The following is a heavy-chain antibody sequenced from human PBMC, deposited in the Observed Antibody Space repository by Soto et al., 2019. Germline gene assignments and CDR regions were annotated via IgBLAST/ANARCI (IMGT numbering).Heavy chain of an antibody. CDR3: AREENCSGGTCYSEYFHR. J-gene: IGHJ1*01. CDR2: VNPSGGST. V-gene: IGHV1-46*01. Sequence: ASVKVSCKASGYLFTAYSMHWVRLAPGQGLEWMGVVNPSGGSTKYAQNFQGRVTMTRDKSTTTIYMELSSLISDDTAIYYCAREENCSGGTCYSEYFHRWGQGTLVTVSS. D-gene: IGHD2-15*01. CDR1: GYLFTAYS.